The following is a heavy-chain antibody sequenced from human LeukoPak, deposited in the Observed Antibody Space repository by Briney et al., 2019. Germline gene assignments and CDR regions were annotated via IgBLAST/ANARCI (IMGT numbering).Heavy chain of an antibody. CDR3: AREYYDSSGRKHAFNM. J-gene: IGHJ3*02. CDR2: IDPDSGGT. Sequence: GASVKVSCKASGYTFTDYYMHWVRQAPGQGLEGMGSIDPDSGGTKYAQNFQGRVLMTRDTSISTAYMELSILRSDDTAVYYCAREYYDSSGRKHAFNMWGQGTMVTVSS. CDR1: GYTFTDYY. V-gene: IGHV1-2*02. D-gene: IGHD3-22*01.